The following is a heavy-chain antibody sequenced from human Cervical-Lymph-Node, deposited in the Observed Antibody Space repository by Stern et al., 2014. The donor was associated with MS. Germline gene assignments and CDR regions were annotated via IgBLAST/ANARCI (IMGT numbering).Heavy chain of an antibody. CDR3: ARGWLGPDWYFDL. Sequence: QVQLVQSGSELKKPGASVKGSCKASGYTFTTYAMNWVRQAPGQGLEWMGWINTNTGNPTYAPGFTGRFVFSLDTSVSTAYLQISSLRANDTAVYYCARGWLGPDWYFDLWGRGTLVTVSS. CDR1: GYTFTTYA. CDR2: INTNTGNP. J-gene: IGHJ2*01. D-gene: IGHD5-12*01. V-gene: IGHV7-4-1*02.